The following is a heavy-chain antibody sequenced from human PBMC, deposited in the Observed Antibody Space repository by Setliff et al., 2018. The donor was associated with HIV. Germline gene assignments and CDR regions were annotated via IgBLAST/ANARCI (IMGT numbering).Heavy chain of an antibody. D-gene: IGHD2-21*02. V-gene: IGHV4-61*01. CDR3: ARGVLITKRVTQTGGYYYDTDV. Sequence: SETLSLTCSVSGGSVSSVNYYWSCIRQPPGKGLEWIGYIHYTGSTTYNPSLKSRATISVDTSKNQFSLALSSVTAADTAVYYCARGVLITKRVTQTGGYYYDTDVGGKGTTVTVSS. CDR1: GGSVSSVNYY. J-gene: IGHJ6*03. CDR2: IHYTGST.